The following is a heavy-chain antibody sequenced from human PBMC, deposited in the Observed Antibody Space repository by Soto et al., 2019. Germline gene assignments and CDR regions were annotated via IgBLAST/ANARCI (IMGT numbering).Heavy chain of an antibody. CDR3: ARSRGSTRSFDY. D-gene: IGHD2-15*01. V-gene: IGHV4-59*01. CDR1: GGSISTYW. CDR2: IYYSGST. Sequence: TLSLTCTVSGGSISTYWWSWIRQPPRKGLEWIGYIYYSGSTNYNPSLKSRVTISVDTSKNQFSLKLTSVTAADTAVYYCARSRGSTRSFDYWGQGTLVTVSS. J-gene: IGHJ4*02.